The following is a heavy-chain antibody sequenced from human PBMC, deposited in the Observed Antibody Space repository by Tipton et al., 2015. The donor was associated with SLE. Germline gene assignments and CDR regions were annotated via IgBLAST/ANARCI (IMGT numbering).Heavy chain of an antibody. CDR2: MNPNSGNT. Sequence: QLVQSGAEVKKPGASVKVSCKASGYTFTSYDINWVRQATGQGLEWMGWMNPNSGNTGYAQKFQGRVTMTRNTSISTAYMELSSLRSEDTAVYYCARSQKPTVVTRCRYFDLGGRGPLVTVSS. CDR1: GYTFTSYD. V-gene: IGHV1-8*01. D-gene: IGHD4-23*01. J-gene: IGHJ2*01. CDR3: ARSQKPTVVTRCRYFDL.